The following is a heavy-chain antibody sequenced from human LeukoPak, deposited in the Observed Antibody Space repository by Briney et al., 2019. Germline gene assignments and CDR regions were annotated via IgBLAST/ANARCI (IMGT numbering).Heavy chain of an antibody. CDR3: ASDQLLLYALDY. J-gene: IGHJ4*02. CDR2: IYYSGST. CDR1: GGSISSSSYY. V-gene: IGHV4-39*01. Sequence: SETLSLTCTVSGGSISSSSYYWGWIRQPPGKGLEWIGSIYYSGSTYYNPSLNSRVTISVDTSKNQFSLKLSSVTAADTAVYYCASDQLLLYALDYWGQGTLVTVSS. D-gene: IGHD2-2*01.